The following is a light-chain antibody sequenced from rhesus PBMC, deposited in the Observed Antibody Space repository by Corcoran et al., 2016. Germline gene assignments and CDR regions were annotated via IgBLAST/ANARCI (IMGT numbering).Light chain of an antibody. J-gene: IGKJ3*01. Sequence: DIQMTQSPSALSASVGDRVTISCRASQNIYSNLAWYQQKPEKAPKLLIYAATSLRTGLPSRFSGSGSGTVCTLNISTLQPADSAVYYCQHYYDNPCTFGPGTKLDIK. CDR2: AAT. CDR1: QNIYSN. V-gene: IGKV1-25*02. CDR3: QHYYDNPCT.